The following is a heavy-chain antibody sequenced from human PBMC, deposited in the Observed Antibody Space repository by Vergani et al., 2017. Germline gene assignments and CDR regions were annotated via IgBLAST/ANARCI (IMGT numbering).Heavy chain of an antibody. CDR1: EYSFGNYW. J-gene: IGHJ4*02. D-gene: IGHD3-22*01. V-gene: IGHV5-51*03. CDR2: IYPAESDT. CDR3: ARLYGRDSSGSKYFDY. Sequence: EVELVQSGPEMRKPGESLKISCKGSEYSFGNYWIGWVRQMPGKGLEWMGIIYPAESDTRYNPSFQGQVTISADKSISTAFLQWDSLKASDSAMYYCARLYGRDSSGSKYFDYWGQGTLVTVSS.